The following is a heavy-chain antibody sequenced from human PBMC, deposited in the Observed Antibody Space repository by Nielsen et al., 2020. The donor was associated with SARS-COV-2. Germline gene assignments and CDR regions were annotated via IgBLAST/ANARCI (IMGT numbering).Heavy chain of an antibody. CDR3: ARDGSYCSGGSCYQYFDY. Sequence: RQSPGQGLDWVAVIWYDGSNKYYADSVKGRFTISRDNSKNTLYLQMNSLRAEDTAVYYCARDGSYCSGGSCYQYFDYWGQGTLVTVSS. CDR2: IWYDGSNK. J-gene: IGHJ4*02. D-gene: IGHD2-15*01. V-gene: IGHV3-33*01.